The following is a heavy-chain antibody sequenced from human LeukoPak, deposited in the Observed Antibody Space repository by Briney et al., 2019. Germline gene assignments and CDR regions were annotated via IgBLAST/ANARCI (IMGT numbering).Heavy chain of an antibody. CDR2: IYSGGST. Sequence: PGGSLRLSCAASGFTFSSYDMTWVRQAPGKGLEWVSVIYSGGSTYYADSVKGRFTISRDNSKNTLYLQMNSLRAEDTAVYYCARGEYGDYNFDYWGQGTLVTVSS. J-gene: IGHJ4*02. V-gene: IGHV3-53*01. D-gene: IGHD4-17*01. CDR1: GFTFSSYD. CDR3: ARGEYGDYNFDY.